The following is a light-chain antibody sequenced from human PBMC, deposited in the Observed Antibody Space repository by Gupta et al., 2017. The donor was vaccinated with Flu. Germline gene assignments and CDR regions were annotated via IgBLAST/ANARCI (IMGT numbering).Light chain of an antibody. J-gene: IGKJ2*03. V-gene: IGKV3-20*01. Sequence: IVLTQSPGTLSLSPGERATLSCRASQSVSSSYLTWYQQKPGQAPRLLTYGASSRATGIPDRFSGSGSGTDFTLTISRLEPEDYAVYYCQQYHSSPPYSFGLGTKLEIK. CDR3: QQYHSSPPYS. CDR1: QSVSSSY. CDR2: GAS.